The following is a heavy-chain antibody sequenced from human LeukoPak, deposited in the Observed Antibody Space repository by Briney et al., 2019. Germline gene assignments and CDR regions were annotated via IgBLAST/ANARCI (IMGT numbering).Heavy chain of an antibody. J-gene: IGHJ3*02. V-gene: IGHV1-18*04. CDR2: ISAYNGNT. CDR3: ARGGREPHDAFDI. Sequence: ASVKVSCKASGYTFTGYYMHWVRQAPGQGLEWMGWISAYNGNTNYAQKLQGRVTMTTDTSTSTAYMELRSLRSDDTAVYYCARGGREPHDAFDIWGQGTMVTVSS. D-gene: IGHD2-21*01. CDR1: GYTFTGYY.